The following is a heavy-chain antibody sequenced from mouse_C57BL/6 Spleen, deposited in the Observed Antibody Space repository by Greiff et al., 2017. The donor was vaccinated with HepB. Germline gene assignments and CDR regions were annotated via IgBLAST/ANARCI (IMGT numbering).Heavy chain of an antibody. J-gene: IGHJ4*01. CDR1: GYAFTNYL. CDR3: ARSKIYHYAMDY. V-gene: IGHV1-54*01. CDR2: INPGSGGT. Sequence: QVQLKQSGAELVRPGTSVKVSCKASGYAFTNYLIEWVKQRPGQGLEWIGVINPGSGGTNYNEKFKGKATLTADKSSSTAYMQLSSLTSEDSAVYFCARSKIYHYAMDYWGQGTSVTVSS.